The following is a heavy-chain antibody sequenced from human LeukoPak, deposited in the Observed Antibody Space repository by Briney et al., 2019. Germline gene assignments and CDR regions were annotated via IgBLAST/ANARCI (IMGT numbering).Heavy chain of an antibody. J-gene: IGHJ4*02. V-gene: IGHV3-33*01. CDR2: IWYDGSNK. CDR1: GFTFSSYG. Sequence: GGSLRLSCAASGFTFSSYGMHWVRQAPGKGLEWVAVIWYDGSNKYYADSVKGRFAISRDNSKNTLYLQMNSLRAEDTAVYYCARDLRRFAAYYFDYWGQGTLVTVSS. D-gene: IGHD5/OR15-5a*01. CDR3: ARDLRRFAAYYFDY.